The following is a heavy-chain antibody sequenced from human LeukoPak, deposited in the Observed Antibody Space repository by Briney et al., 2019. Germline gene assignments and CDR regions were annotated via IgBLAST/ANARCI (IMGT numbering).Heavy chain of an antibody. CDR1: GGTFSSYA. D-gene: IGHD1-7*01. J-gene: IGHJ4*02. V-gene: IGHV1-18*01. CDR2: ISAYNGNT. CDR3: ARGEPRITGTTPDY. Sequence: GASVKVSCKASGGTFSSYAISWVRQAPGQGLEWMGWISAYNGNTNYAQKLQGRVTMTTDTSTSTAYMELRSLRSDDTAVYYCARGEPRITGTTPDYWGQGTLVTVSS.